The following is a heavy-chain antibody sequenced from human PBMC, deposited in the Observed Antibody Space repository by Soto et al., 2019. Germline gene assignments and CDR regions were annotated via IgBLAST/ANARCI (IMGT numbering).Heavy chain of an antibody. J-gene: IGHJ4*02. CDR2: ISSSSSYI. Sequence: PGGSLRVSCAAAGFTFSSYIMNWVRKATGKGLEWVSSISSSSSYIYYADSVKGRFTISRDNAKNSLYLQMNSLRAEDTAVYYCARPGEVLVISLFHYWGQRTLVTVSS. D-gene: IGHD3-22*01. V-gene: IGHV3-21*04. CDR3: ARPGEVLVISLFHY. CDR1: GFTFSSYI.